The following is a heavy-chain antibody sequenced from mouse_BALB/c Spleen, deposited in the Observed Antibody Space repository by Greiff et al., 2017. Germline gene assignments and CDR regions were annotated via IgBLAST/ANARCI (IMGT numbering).Heavy chain of an antibody. CDR2: IRLKSDNYAT. J-gene: IGHJ4*01. Sequence: EVKVEESGGGLVQPGGSMKLSCVASGFTFSSYWMSWVRQSPEKGLEWVAEIRLKSDNYATHYAESVKGKFTISRDDSKSRLYLQMNSSRAEDTGIYYCTRGNYAMDYWGQGTSVTVSS. V-gene: IGHV6-6*02. CDR1: GFTFSSYW. CDR3: TRGNYAMDY.